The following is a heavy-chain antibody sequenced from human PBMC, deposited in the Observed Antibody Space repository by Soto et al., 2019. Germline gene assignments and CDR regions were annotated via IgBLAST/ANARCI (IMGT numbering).Heavy chain of an antibody. CDR3: ARVVVVAATHVDH. D-gene: IGHD2-15*01. Sequence: GGSLRLSCAASGFTLSSYSMNWVRQAPGKGLEWVSYISSSSSTIYYADSVKGRFTISRDNAKNSLYLQMNSLRVEDTAVYYCARVVVVAATHVDHWGQGTLVTVYS. CDR1: GFTLSSYS. J-gene: IGHJ5*02. V-gene: IGHV3-48*01. CDR2: ISSSSSTI.